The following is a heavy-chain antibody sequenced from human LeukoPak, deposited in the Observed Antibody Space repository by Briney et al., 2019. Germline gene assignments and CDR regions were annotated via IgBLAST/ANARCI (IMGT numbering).Heavy chain of an antibody. Sequence: GGSLRLSCAASGFTFSSYAMHWVRQAPGKGLEWVAVISYDGSNKYYADSVKGRFTISRDNSKNTLYLQMNSLRAEDTAVYYCAREDVAAAGPDYFDYWGQGTLVTVSS. D-gene: IGHD6-13*01. V-gene: IGHV3-30-3*01. CDR1: GFTFSSYA. CDR2: ISYDGSNK. J-gene: IGHJ4*02. CDR3: AREDVAAAGPDYFDY.